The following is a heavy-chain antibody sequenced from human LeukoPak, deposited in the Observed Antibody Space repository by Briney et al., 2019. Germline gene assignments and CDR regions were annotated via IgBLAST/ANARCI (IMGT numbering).Heavy chain of an antibody. CDR3: ARGGMVREVMAWFDP. Sequence: ASVKVSCKASGYTFTSYGISWVRQAPGQGLEWMGWISAYNGNTNYAQKLQGRVTMTTDTSTSTAYVELRSLRSDDTAVYYCARGGMVREVMAWFDPWGQGTLVTVSS. V-gene: IGHV1-18*04. J-gene: IGHJ5*02. D-gene: IGHD3-10*01. CDR1: GYTFTSYG. CDR2: ISAYNGNT.